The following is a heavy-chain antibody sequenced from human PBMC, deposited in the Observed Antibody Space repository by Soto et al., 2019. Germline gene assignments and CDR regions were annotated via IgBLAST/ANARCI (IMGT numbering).Heavy chain of an antibody. J-gene: IGHJ5*01. V-gene: IGHV3-30*03. D-gene: IGHD3-3*01. CDR1: EFSFSTYG. CDR3: VRDSPTPYNFWSGFWDS. CDR2: ISSDGRNK. Sequence: QVQLLESGGGVVLPGTSLRLSCAASEFSFSTYGMHWVRQAPGKGLEWVAVISSDGRNKYYADSVLGRFSISRDNSRNTLFLQMTSLRPEDTAVYHCVRDSPTPYNFWSGFWDSWGQGTLVTVSS.